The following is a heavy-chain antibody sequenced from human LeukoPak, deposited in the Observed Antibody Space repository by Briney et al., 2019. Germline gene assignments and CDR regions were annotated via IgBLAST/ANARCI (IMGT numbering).Heavy chain of an antibody. V-gene: IGHV3-21*01. CDR3: ARVGVAAAGTDYFDY. D-gene: IGHD6-13*01. CDR1: GFTFSSYS. CDR2: ISSSSSYI. J-gene: IGHJ4*02. Sequence: GGSLRLSCAASGFTFSSYSMNWVRQAPGKAREWVSSISSSSSYIYYADSVKGRFTISRDNAKNSLYLQMNSLRAEDTAVYYCARVGVAAAGTDYFDYWGQGTLVTVSS.